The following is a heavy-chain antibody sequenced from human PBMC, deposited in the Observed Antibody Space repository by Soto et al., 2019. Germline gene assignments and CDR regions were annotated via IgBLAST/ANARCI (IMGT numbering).Heavy chain of an antibody. CDR2: MNPNTGNS. J-gene: IGHJ4*02. CDR1: GYTFTSYD. D-gene: IGHD2-8*02. Sequence: GASVKVSCKASGYTFTSYDIYWVRQATGQGLEWMGWMNPNTGNSGYAQKFQGRVTMTSDTSISTAHMELSSLRSEDTAVYYCARPAETNRWQGSGADKYYFEFWGQGTLVTVSA. V-gene: IGHV1-8*01. CDR3: ARPAETNRWQGSGADKYYFEF.